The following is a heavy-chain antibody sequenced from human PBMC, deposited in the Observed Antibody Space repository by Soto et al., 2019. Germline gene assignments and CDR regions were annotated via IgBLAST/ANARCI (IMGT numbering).Heavy chain of an antibody. Sequence: PSETLSLTCAVSGDSITSSYWSWLRQPPGKGLEWIADIHHSGVTNYNPSLKSRIIISLDRSKNQFSLQLNSMTAADTAVYYCSRSEPFTAAGPYWGQGTLVTVSS. J-gene: IGHJ4*02. V-gene: IGHV4-4*02. D-gene: IGHD6-13*01. CDR2: IHHSGVT. CDR1: GDSITSSYW. CDR3: SRSEPFTAAGPY.